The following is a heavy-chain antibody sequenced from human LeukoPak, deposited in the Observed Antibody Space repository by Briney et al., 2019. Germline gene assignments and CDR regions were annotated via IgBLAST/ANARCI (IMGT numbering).Heavy chain of an antibody. D-gene: IGHD1-26*01. V-gene: IGHV3-11*01. J-gene: IGHJ4*02. CDR1: GLSFSRYY. CDR3: TRAVGLGPGAHFDQ. CDR2: IPTSGISV. Sequence: PRGSLRLSCAASGLSFSRYYMSWVRQTPGKALEWISYIPTSGISVQYADSVRGRFTASRDDAKNSLHLQMDSLRVEDTAVYYCTRAVGLGPGAHFDQWGQGALVIVSS.